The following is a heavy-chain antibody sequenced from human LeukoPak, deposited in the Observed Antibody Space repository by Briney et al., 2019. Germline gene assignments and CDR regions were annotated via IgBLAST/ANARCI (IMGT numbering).Heavy chain of an antibody. CDR1: GHSLSDLS. Sequence: ASVKVSCKVSGHSLSDLSLQWVRQAAGKGLEWMGGFDPEESDMIYAPNFQGRVTMAEDTSTDTAYMGLSSLRFDDTAVYYCATDRYYPPCRGGMDVWGQGTTITVSS. CDR2: FDPEESDM. CDR3: ATDRYYPPCRGGMDV. J-gene: IGHJ6*02. D-gene: IGHD1-26*01. V-gene: IGHV1-24*01.